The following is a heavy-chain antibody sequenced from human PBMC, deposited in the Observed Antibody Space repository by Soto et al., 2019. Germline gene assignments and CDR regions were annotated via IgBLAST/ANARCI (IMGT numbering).Heavy chain of an antibody. D-gene: IGHD6-19*01. V-gene: IGHV3-48*02. CDR1: GFTFSSYS. CDR2: ISSSSSTI. Sequence: GGSLRLSCAASGFTFSSYSMNWVRRAPGKGLEWVSYISSSSSTIYYADSVKGRFTISRDNAKNSLYLQMNSLRDEDTAVYYCARGESSGWYWFDPWGQGTLVTVSS. J-gene: IGHJ5*02. CDR3: ARGESSGWYWFDP.